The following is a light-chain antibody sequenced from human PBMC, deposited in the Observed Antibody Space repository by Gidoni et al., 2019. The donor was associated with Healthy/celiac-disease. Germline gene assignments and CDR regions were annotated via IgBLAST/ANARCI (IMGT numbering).Light chain of an antibody. Sequence: EIVMTPSPATLSVSPGERATLSCRASQSVSSNLAWYQQKPGEAPRLLIYGAATRAAGAPAKCCGSRSGTKFSLTISSLQSEEFAGYYCQKYNNWPRTTFGGGTKVEIK. J-gene: IGKJ4*01. V-gene: IGKV3-15*01. CDR3: QKYNNWPRTT. CDR2: GAA. CDR1: QSVSSN.